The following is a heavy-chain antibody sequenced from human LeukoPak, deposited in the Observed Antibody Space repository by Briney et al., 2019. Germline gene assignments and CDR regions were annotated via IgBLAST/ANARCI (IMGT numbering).Heavy chain of an antibody. CDR3: AKGSPYYYDSSGYYL. CDR2: ISWNSGSI. D-gene: IGHD3-22*01. V-gene: IGHV3-9*01. Sequence: GGSLRLSCAASGFTFDDYAMHWIRQAPGKGLEWVSGISWNSGSIDYADSVKGRFTISRDNAKNSPYLQMNSLRAEDTALYYCAKGSPYYYDSSGYYLWGQGTLVTVSS. CDR1: GFTFDDYA. J-gene: IGHJ4*02.